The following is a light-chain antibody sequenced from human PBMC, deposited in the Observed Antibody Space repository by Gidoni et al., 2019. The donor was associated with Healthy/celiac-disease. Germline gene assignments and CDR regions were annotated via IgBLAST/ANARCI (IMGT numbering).Light chain of an antibody. CDR3: HQRSNWCVYT. Sequence: IVLTQHPATLSSSPGERAPLSGRASQSVSSYLGWYPPKPGQAPRLLIYDASNRATGIPARFSCSVFGTDCAFTISSLELEDFACYYCHQRSNWCVYTFGQGTKLEIK. J-gene: IGKJ2*01. V-gene: IGKV3-11*01. CDR2: DAS. CDR1: QSVSSY.